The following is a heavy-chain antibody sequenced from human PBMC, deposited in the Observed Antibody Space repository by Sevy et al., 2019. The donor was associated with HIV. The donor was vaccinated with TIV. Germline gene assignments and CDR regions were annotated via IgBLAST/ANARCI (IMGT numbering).Heavy chain of an antibody. J-gene: IGHJ4*02. Sequence: SETLSLTCTVSLGSISTYYWTWIRQPPGKGLEWIGYIYYSGSTDYNPSLKSRVTMSIDTSKNQFSLKLRSVTAADTAVYYCTRGGPNQQQLDYFDYWGQGTLVIVSS. V-gene: IGHV4-59*01. CDR2: IYYSGST. D-gene: IGHD6-13*01. CDR3: TRGGPNQQQLDYFDY. CDR1: LGSISTYY.